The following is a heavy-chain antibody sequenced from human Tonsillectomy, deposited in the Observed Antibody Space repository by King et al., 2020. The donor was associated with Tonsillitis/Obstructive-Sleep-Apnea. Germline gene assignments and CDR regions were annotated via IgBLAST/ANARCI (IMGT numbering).Heavy chain of an antibody. CDR2: IDWDDDK. V-gene: IGHV2-70*11. CDR1: GFSLSTSGMS. Sequence: TLKESGPALVKPTQTLTLTCTFSGFSLSTSGMSVSWIRQPPGKALEWLARIDWDDDKYYNTSLKTRLTISKDTSKNQVVLTMTNMDPVDTATYYCARTNIHSSDRTCYPGELDCWGQGTLVTVSS. J-gene: IGHJ4*02. D-gene: IGHD2-15*01. CDR3: ARTNIHSSDRTCYPGELDC.